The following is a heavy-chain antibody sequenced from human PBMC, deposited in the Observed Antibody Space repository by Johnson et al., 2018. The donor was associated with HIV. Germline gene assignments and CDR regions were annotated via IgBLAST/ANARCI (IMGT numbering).Heavy chain of an antibody. Sequence: VQLVESGGGVVRPGGSLRLSCAASGFTFDDYGMSWVRQAPGKGLEWVSGINWNGGSTGYADSVKGRFTISRDNAKNSRYMQMNRLRSEDTALYYCARRKTVYAHGSLDAFDSWGQGTMVTVSS. J-gene: IGHJ3*02. CDR1: GFTFDDYG. D-gene: IGHD2-8*01. V-gene: IGHV3-20*04. CDR3: ARRKTVYAHGSLDAFDS. CDR2: INWNGGST.